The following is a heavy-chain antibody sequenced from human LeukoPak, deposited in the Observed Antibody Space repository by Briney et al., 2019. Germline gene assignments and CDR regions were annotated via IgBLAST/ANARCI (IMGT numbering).Heavy chain of an antibody. D-gene: IGHD5-24*01. J-gene: IGHJ4*02. CDR3: ARHRSGWLQSSFDY. CDR2: IYYSGSS. Sequence: SETLSLTCSVSGGSISSSSSYWGWIRQPPGKGLEWIGRIYYSGSSFDNPALKSRVTISVDTSKNQFSLKLSSVIAADTAVYYCARHRSGWLQSSFDYWGQGTLVTVSS. V-gene: IGHV4-39*01. CDR1: GGSISSSSSY.